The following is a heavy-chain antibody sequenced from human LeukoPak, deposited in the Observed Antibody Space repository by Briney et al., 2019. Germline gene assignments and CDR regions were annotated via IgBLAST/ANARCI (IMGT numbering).Heavy chain of an antibody. V-gene: IGHV4-59*08. CDR2: IYYSGST. Sequence: SETLSLTCTVSGGSLSSYYWSWIRQPPGKGLEWIGYIYYSGSTNYNPSLKSRVTIPVDTPKNHFSLKLRSVTAADTAVYYCARQTTVISFDYWGQGALVTVSS. D-gene: IGHD4-17*01. CDR3: ARQTTVISFDY. J-gene: IGHJ4*02. CDR1: GGSLSSYY.